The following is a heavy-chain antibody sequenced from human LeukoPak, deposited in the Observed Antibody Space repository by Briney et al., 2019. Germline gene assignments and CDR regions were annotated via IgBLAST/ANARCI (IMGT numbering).Heavy chain of an antibody. V-gene: IGHV4-59*01. CDR2: IYYSGST. Sequence: SETLSLTCTVSGGSISSYYWSWIRQPPGKGLEWIGYIYYSGSTNYNPSLKSRVTISVDTSKNQFSLKLSSVTAADTAVYYCARTWAQRYYYGMDVWGQGTTVTVSS. CDR1: GGSISSYY. CDR3: ARTWAQRYYYGMDV. J-gene: IGHJ6*02. D-gene: IGHD2-2*01.